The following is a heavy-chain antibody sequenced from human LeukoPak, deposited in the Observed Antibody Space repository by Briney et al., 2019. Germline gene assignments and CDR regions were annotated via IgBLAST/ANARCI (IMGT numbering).Heavy chain of an antibody. Sequence: SETLSLTCTVSGGSISSSSYYWGWIRQPPGKGLEWIGSIYYSGSTYYNPSLKSRVTISVDTSKNQFSLKLSSVTAADTAVYYCARHTRKEDIVVVVAATPFDYWGQGTLVTVSS. CDR1: GGSISSSSYY. V-gene: IGHV4-39*01. J-gene: IGHJ4*02. CDR3: ARHTRKEDIVVVVAATPFDY. D-gene: IGHD2-15*01. CDR2: IYYSGST.